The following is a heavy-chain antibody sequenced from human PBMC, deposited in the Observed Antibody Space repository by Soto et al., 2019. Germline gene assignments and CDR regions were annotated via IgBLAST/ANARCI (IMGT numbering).Heavy chain of an antibody. CDR1: GGSISSSY. V-gene: IGHV4-59*01. Sequence: KTSETLSLTCTVSGGSISSSYWSWIRQPPGKGLEWLAYIYDDGSANYNPSLKSRATISLDMSKNQFSLKLTSVTAADTAVYYCARDKYCSGGSRRKNWFDPWGQGTLVTVSS. CDR3: ARDKYCSGGSRRKNWFDP. J-gene: IGHJ5*02. CDR2: IYDDGSA. D-gene: IGHD2-15*01.